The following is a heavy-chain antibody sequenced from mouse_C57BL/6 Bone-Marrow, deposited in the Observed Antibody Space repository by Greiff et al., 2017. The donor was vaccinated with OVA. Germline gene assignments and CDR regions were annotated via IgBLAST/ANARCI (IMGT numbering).Heavy chain of an antibody. CDR2: INPSNGGT. CDR3: ARWPKCITTVVAPYYYAMDY. D-gene: IGHD1-1*01. Sequence: QVQLQQPGTELVKPGASVKLSCKASGYTFTSYWMHWVKQRPGQGLEWIGNINPSNGGTNYNEKFKSKATLTVDKSSSTAYMQLSSLTSEDSAVYYCARWPKCITTVVAPYYYAMDYWGQGTSVTVSS. J-gene: IGHJ4*01. V-gene: IGHV1-53*01. CDR1: GYTFTSYW.